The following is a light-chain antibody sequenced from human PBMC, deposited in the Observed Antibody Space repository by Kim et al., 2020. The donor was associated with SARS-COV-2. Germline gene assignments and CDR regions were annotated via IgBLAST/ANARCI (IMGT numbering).Light chain of an antibody. J-gene: IGLJ3*02. CDR2: KDT. CDR1: ALPNQY. Sequence: PGQTARITCSGNALPNQYAFWDQQKPSQAPVLLIYKDTKRPSGIPERFSGSSSGTIAALTVSGVQAEDEADYYCQSADNSGSNWVFGGGTQLTVL. CDR3: QSADNSGSNWV. V-gene: IGLV3-25*03.